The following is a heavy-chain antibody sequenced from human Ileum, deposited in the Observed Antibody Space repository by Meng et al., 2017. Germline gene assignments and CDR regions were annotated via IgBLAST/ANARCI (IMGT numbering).Heavy chain of an antibody. D-gene: IGHD3-10*02. CDR2: VYHSGST. CDR3: ARADYVRYFDL. V-gene: IGHV4-4*02. Sequence: QVSLQASGPGLVKPSETLSLTCAVSGGSIESNNWWTWIRQPPGQGLEWIGEVYHSGSTHYNPSLQSRVTISIDNSKNRFSLSLNSVTAADTAIYYCARADYVRYFDLWGRGTLVTVSS. CDR1: GGSIESNNW. J-gene: IGHJ2*01.